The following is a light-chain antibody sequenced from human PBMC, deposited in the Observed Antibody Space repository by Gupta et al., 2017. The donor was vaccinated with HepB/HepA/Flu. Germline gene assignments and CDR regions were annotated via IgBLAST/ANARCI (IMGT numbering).Light chain of an antibody. CDR2: GDN. Sequence: QSVLTQPPAASATPGKRITISCSGSRSNLGTKTVNWYRQLPGAAPPLLIYGDNQRPSGVPDRFSGSKSGTLASLAISGLRSEDEADYYCAAWEDSLNGVIFGGGTKLTVL. J-gene: IGLJ2*01. CDR1: RSNLGTKT. CDR3: AAWEDSLNGVI. V-gene: IGLV1-44*01.